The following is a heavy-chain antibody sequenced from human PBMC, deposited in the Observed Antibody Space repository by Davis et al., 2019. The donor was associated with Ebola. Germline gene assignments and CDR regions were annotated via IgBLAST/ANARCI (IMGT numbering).Heavy chain of an antibody. Sequence: PGGSLRLSCVASRFTFSSYWMSWVRQAPGEGLEWVANINEDGSVKDYADSVKGRFTISRDNAKNSVYLQMNSLRAEDTAVYYCARGGVAAPGSYFDYWGQGNLVTVSS. V-gene: IGHV3-7*03. D-gene: IGHD2-15*01. CDR2: INEDGSVK. CDR3: ARGGVAAPGSYFDY. CDR1: RFTFSSYW. J-gene: IGHJ4*02.